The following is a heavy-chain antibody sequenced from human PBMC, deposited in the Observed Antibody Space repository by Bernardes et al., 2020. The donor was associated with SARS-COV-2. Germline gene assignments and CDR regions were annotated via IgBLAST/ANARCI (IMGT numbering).Heavy chain of an antibody. V-gene: IGHV3-15*01. J-gene: IGHJ4*02. D-gene: IGHD6-19*01. CDR1: GFSFSNAW. CDR3: TTYSSGWYVGY. Sequence: GGSLRLSCAASGFSFSNAWMSWVRQAPGKGLEWVGRIKREADGGTKEYAAHVKGRITMSSDDSKNTLHLQMNSLKTEDTDVYYCTTYSSGWYVGYWGQGTLVTVSS. CDR2: IKREADGGTK.